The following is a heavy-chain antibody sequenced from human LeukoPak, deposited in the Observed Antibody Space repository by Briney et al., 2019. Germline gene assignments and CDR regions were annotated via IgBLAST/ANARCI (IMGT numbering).Heavy chain of an antibody. V-gene: IGHV3-30-3*01. D-gene: IGHD2-2*01. J-gene: IGHJ6*02. CDR2: ISYDGSNK. Sequence: PGGSLRLSCAASGFTFSSYAMHWVRQAPGKGLEWVAVISYDGSNKYYADSVKGRFTISRDNSKNTLYLQMNSLRAEDTAVYYCAREDIVIAPAPRPYYYYGMDVWGQGTTVTV. CDR1: GFTFSSYA. CDR3: AREDIVIAPAPRPYYYYGMDV.